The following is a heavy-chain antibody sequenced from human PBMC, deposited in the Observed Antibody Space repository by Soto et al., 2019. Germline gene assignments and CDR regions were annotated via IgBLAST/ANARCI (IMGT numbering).Heavy chain of an antibody. J-gene: IGHJ5*02. V-gene: IGHV4-39*02. CDR1: GGFINNNYF. CDR2: IYYSGST. D-gene: IGHD6-13*01. Sequence: PSETLSLTCNVSGGFINNNYFWGWIRQPPGKGLEWIGSIYYSGSTYYNPSLKSRVTISVDTSKIHFSLKLSSVTAADTAVYYCARLSYSSTWTTWIDPWGQGSLVTVSS. CDR3: ARLSYSSTWTTWIDP.